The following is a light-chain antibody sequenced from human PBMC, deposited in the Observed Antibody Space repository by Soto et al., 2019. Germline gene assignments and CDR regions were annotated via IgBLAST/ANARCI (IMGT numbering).Light chain of an antibody. V-gene: IGKV3-15*01. Sequence: EIVMTQSPATLSVSPGERVTLSCRASQSVSSNLAWYQQKPGHAPRLLIYGASTRATGIPARFSGSGSGTEFTLTISSLQSEDFAVYYCQQYHNWPPFTFGQGTKLEIK. J-gene: IGKJ2*01. CDR3: QQYHNWPPFT. CDR1: QSVSSN. CDR2: GAS.